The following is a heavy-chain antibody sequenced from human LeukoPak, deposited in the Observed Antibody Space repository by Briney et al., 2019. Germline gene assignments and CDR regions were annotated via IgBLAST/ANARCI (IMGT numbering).Heavy chain of an antibody. D-gene: IGHD3-16*01. CDR3: AKDTSYYYMDV. CDR2: ISGSGVST. J-gene: IGHJ6*03. V-gene: IGHV3-23*01. CDR1: GFTFSSYA. Sequence: GGSLRLPCAASGFTFSSYAMTWVRQAPGKGLEWVSTISGSGVSTYYADSVKGRCTISRDNSKNTLSLQMNSLRAEDTAVYYCAKDTSYYYMDVWGKGTTVTVSS.